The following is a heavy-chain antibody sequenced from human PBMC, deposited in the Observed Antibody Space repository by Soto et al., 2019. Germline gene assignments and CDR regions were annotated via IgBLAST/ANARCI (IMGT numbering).Heavy chain of an antibody. D-gene: IGHD2-15*01. Sequence: QAQLVQSGADVKKPGASVKVSCKASGYSFTDHYMHWVRQAPGQGLEGLGWVNPNTGVTHFAQKFQGWVTMTRDTSINTAYMELPRLKSDDTAFYYCVRSQDDFRYGLDVWGQGTTVTVSS. V-gene: IGHV1-2*04. CDR1: GYSFTDHY. CDR3: VRSQDDFRYGLDV. J-gene: IGHJ6*02. CDR2: VNPNTGVT.